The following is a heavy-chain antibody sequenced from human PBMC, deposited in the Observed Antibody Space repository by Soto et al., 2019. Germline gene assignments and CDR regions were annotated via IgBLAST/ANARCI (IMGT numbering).Heavy chain of an antibody. D-gene: IGHD3-10*01. CDR1: GYSISIGYY. J-gene: IGHJ5*02. CDR2: IYHSGST. Sequence: PSETLCLTCAFSGYSISIGYYWGWIRQPPVKGLEWIGSIYHSGSTYYNPSLKSRVTISVDTSKNQFSLKLSSVTAADTAVYYCARDGVLIWFGELPKGLSWFDPWGQGTMVTVSS. V-gene: IGHV4-38-2*02. CDR3: ARDGVLIWFGELPKGLSWFDP.